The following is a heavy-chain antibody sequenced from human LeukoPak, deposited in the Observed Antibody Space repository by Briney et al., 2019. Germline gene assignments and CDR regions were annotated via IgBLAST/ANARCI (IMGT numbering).Heavy chain of an antibody. D-gene: IGHD6-19*01. CDR2: IRDDGSNK. CDR1: GFTFSSFG. Sequence: GGSLRLSCAASGFTFSSFGMHWVRQAPGKGLEGVAVIRDDGSNKYYADSVKGRFTISRDTSKNPMYLQMNSLRAEDTAVYYCARASNPDSSGWYGWVAYWGQGTLPTVSS. J-gene: IGHJ4*02. CDR3: ARASNPDSSGWYGWVAY. V-gene: IGHV3-33*01.